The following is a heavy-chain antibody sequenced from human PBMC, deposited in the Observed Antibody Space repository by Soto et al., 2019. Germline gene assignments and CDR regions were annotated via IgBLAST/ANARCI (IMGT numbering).Heavy chain of an antibody. CDR1: GFNFSNHW. D-gene: IGHD2-21*02. CDR3: ARESGDWPLNWFDP. V-gene: IGHV3-74*01. CDR2: ITSDGKSK. Sequence: GGSLRLSCAASGFNFSNHWMHWVRQRPGEGLVWVSRITSDGKSKAYAESVKGRFAISRDNAKNTLYLQMNGLTAEDTAVYYCARESGDWPLNWFDPWGQGTLVTVSS. J-gene: IGHJ5*02.